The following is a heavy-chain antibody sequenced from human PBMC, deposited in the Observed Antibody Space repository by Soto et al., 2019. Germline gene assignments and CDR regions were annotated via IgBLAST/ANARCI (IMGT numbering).Heavy chain of an antibody. Sequence: GGSLRLSCAASGFTFSSYGIHWVRQAPGKGLEWAAVISYDGSNKYYADSVKGRFTISRDNSKNTLYLQMNSLRAEDTAVYYCAKDVRDGYQLEHIGYYHYAMDVWRQGTTVTVSS. D-gene: IGHD2-2*01. CDR2: ISYDGSNK. V-gene: IGHV3-30*18. J-gene: IGHJ6*02. CDR1: GFTFSSYG. CDR3: AKDVRDGYQLEHIGYYHYAMDV.